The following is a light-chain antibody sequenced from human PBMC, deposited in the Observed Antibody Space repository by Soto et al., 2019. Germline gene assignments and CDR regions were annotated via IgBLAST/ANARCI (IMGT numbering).Light chain of an antibody. CDR1: QSVSSSY. J-gene: IGKJ1*01. Sequence: EIVLTQSPGTLSLSPGERATLSCRASQSVSSSYLAWYQQKPGQAPRLLIFGASRRATGIPDRFSGSGSGTNFSLTISRLEPEDFAVYYCQQYGKLPRTFGEGTKVDNQ. V-gene: IGKV3-20*01. CDR2: GAS. CDR3: QQYGKLPRT.